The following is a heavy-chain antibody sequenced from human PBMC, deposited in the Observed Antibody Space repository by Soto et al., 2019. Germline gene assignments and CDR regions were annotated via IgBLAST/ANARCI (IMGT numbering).Heavy chain of an antibody. CDR1: GFTFSSYA. CDR2: ISGSGGST. D-gene: IGHD3-9*01. V-gene: IGHV3-23*01. J-gene: IGHJ4*02. CDR3: AKDPNYDVLTFDY. Sequence: VGSLRLSCAASGFTFSSYAMSWVRQAPGKGLEWVSAISGSGGSTYYADSVKGRFTISRDNSKNTLYLQMNSLRAEDTAVYYCAKDPNYDVLTFDYWGQGTLVTVSS.